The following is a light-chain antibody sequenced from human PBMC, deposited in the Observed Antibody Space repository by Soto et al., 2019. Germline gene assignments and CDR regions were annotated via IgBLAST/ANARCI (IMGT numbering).Light chain of an antibody. CDR2: AAS. V-gene: IGKV1-12*01. CDR1: EDISTC. J-gene: IGKJ5*01. CDR3: QQADSFPRIT. Sequence: EVTQSPSSVSASLGYRVTITCRFSEDISTCLAWYQQKPGKSPKLLIYAASSLQSGVPSRFSGSGSGTDVTLTISSLQPEDFATYYCQQADSFPRITFGQGTRMEI.